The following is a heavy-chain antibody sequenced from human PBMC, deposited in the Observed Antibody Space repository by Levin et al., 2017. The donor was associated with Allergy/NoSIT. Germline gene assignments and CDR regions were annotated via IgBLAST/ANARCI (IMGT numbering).Heavy chain of an antibody. V-gene: IGHV3-7*01. CDR3: ARRVEGYSGSRSLWGAQYWYAMDV. J-gene: IGHJ6*02. D-gene: IGHD3-10*01. CDR2: IKEDGSEK. Sequence: GESLKISCAASRFTFSSYWMTWVRQAPGKGLEWVASIKEDGSEKDFVDSVKGRFTISRDNAKNSLYLQMNSLRAEDTAVYYCARRVEGYSGSRSLWGAQYWYAMDVWGQGTTVTVSS. CDR1: RFTFSSYW.